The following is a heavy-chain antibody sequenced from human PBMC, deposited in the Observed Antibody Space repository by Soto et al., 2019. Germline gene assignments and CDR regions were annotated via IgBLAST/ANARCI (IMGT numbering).Heavy chain of an antibody. CDR3: ARQVDCSGGSCYFYFDY. CDR1: GYTFTCYY. D-gene: IGHD2-15*01. CDR2: INPKSGGT. Sequence: GASVKVSCKASGYTFTCYYMHWVRQAPGQGLEWMGWINPKSGGTNYAQNFQGWVTMTRDTSISTAYMELSRLRSDDTAVYYCARQVDCSGGSCYFYFDYWGQGTLVTVS. V-gene: IGHV1-2*04. J-gene: IGHJ4*02.